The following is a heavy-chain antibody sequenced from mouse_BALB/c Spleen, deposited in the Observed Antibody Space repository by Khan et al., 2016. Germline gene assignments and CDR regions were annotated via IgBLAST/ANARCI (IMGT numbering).Heavy chain of an antibody. V-gene: IGHV6-6*02. CDR3: TRKMDY. CDR2: IRLKSNNYAT. CDR1: GFTFSNYW. J-gene: IGHJ4*01. Sequence: EVKLEESGGGLVQPGGSMKLSCGASGFTFSNYWMNWVRQSPEKGLEWVAEIRLKSNNYATHYAESVKGRFTISRDDSKSSVYLQMNNLRAEDTGIYYCTRKMDYWGQGTSVTVSS.